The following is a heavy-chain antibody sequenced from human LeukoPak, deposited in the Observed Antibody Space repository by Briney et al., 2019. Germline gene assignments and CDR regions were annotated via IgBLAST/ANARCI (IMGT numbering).Heavy chain of an antibody. CDR2: IYYSGST. J-gene: IGHJ3*02. CDR1: GGSISSYY. V-gene: IGHV4-59*01. CDR3: AGPLYSGSYDAFDI. D-gene: IGHD1-26*01. Sequence: PSETLSLTCTVSGGSISSYYWSWIRQPPGTGLEWIGYIYYSGSTNYNPSLKSRVTISVDTSKNQLSLKLSSVTAADTAVYYCAGPLYSGSYDAFDIWGQGTMVTVSS.